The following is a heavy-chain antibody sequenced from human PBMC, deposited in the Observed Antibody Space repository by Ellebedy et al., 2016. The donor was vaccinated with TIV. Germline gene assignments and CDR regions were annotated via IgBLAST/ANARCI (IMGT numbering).Heavy chain of an antibody. CDR2: ISSDGSNK. CDR1: GFTFRSHG. J-gene: IGHJ4*02. CDR3: ARGGSSGSSDY. D-gene: IGHD3-10*01. Sequence: GGSLRLXCVASGFTFRSHGIYWVRQAPGKGLEWVAVISSDGSNKYYADSVKGRFTISRGNSKNTPYLQMNSLRTDDMAVYYCARGGSSGSSDYWGQGTLVTVSS. V-gene: IGHV3-30*03.